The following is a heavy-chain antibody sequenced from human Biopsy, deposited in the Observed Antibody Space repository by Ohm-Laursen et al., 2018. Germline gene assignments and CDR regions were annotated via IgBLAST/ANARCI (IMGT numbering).Heavy chain of an antibody. CDR3: ARDRRGDSYMDV. Sequence: GTLSLTCTVSGDSIRSYYWSWIRQTPEKGLEWIGHVYFTGSTNFNPSLKRRVTISADTSRVRFSLTLSSVTAADTAIYYCARDRRGDSYMDVWGQGTTVTVSS. J-gene: IGHJ6*02. CDR2: VYFTGST. V-gene: IGHV4-59*01. D-gene: IGHD2-15*01. CDR1: GDSIRSYY.